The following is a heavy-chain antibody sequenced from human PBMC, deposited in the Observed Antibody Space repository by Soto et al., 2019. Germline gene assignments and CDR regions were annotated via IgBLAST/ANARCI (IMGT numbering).Heavy chain of an antibody. J-gene: IGHJ4*02. CDR2: ISGSGGST. CDR1: GFTFSSYA. V-gene: IGHV3-23*01. CDR3: AKVLFPTWGIAAAGFSFDY. D-gene: IGHD6-13*01. Sequence: EVQLLESGGGLVQPGGSLRLSCAASGFTFSSYAMSWVRQAPGKGLEWVSAISGSGGSTYYADSVKGRFTISRDNSKNTLYLQMNSLRAEDTAVYYCAKVLFPTWGIAAAGFSFDYWGQGTLVTVSS.